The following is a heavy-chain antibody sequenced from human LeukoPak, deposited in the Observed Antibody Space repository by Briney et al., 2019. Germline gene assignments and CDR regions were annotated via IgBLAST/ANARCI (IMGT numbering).Heavy chain of an antibody. CDR2: TYYRSKWYN. D-gene: IGHD6-19*01. J-gene: IGHJ6*03. CDR1: GDSISNISAA. CDR3: ARDSIGVAVDPYFYYYYMDV. V-gene: IGHV6-1*01. Sequence: SQTLSLTCAISGDSISNISAAWNWIRQSPSRGLEWLGRTYYRSKWYNDYAISVKSRITINPDTSKNQFSLQLNSVTPGDTAVYYCARDSIGVAVDPYFYYYYMDVWGKGTTVTVSS.